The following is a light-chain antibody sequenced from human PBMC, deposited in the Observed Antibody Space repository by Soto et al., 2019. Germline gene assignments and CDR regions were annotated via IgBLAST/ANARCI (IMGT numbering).Light chain of an antibody. CDR2: EVS. CDR1: SSDVGGYNY. Sequence: QSVLTQPPSASGSHGQSVTISCTGTSSDVGGYNYVSWYQQHPGKAPKLMIYEVSERPSGVPDRFSGSKSGNTASLTVSGRQAEDEADYYCSSYAGSNNYVFGTGTKVTVL. J-gene: IGLJ1*01. CDR3: SSYAGSNNYV. V-gene: IGLV2-8*01.